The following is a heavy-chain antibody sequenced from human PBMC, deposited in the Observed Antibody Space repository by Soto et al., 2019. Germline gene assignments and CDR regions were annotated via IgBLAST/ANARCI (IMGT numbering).Heavy chain of an antibody. J-gene: IGHJ4*02. CDR3: AKVWGEDGYCTRTSCLYYFHH. Sequence: EVQLLESGGGLVQPGGSLRLSCEASGFTFSASAMSWVRQAPRKGLEWVSTISDSGSTYYAVSVKGRFTISRDNSKNTLYMQMNSLRAEDTAVYHCAKVWGEDGYCTRTSCLYYFHHWGQGVLVTVSS. V-gene: IGHV3-23*01. CDR2: ISDSGST. CDR1: GFTFSASA. D-gene: IGHD2-2*03.